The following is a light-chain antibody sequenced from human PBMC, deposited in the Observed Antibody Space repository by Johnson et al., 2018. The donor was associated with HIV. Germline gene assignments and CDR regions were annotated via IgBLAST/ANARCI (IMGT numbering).Light chain of an antibody. Sequence: QSVLTQPPSASGTPGQKVTISCSGSSSNIGRNYVSWYQQLPGTAPKLLIFDNNKRPSGIPDRFSGSKSGTSATLGIPGLQPGDEADYYCGTWDSRPSAGVFGTVTKVTVL. J-gene: IGLJ1*01. CDR2: DNN. CDR3: GTWDSRPSAGV. CDR1: SSNIGRNY. V-gene: IGLV1-51*01.